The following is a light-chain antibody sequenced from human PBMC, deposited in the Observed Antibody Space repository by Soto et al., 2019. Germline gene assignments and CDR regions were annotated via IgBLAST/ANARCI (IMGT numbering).Light chain of an antibody. J-gene: IGLJ2*01. CDR3: QSYDSSLSGSGV. CDR1: SSNIGAGHD. Sequence: QLVLTQPPSVSGAPGQRVTISCTGSSSNIGAGHDVHWYQQRPGTAPKLVIYGNTNRPSGVSDRFSGSKSDTSASLAITGLQAEDEADYYCQSYDSSLSGSGVFGGGTKVTVL. V-gene: IGLV1-40*01. CDR2: GNT.